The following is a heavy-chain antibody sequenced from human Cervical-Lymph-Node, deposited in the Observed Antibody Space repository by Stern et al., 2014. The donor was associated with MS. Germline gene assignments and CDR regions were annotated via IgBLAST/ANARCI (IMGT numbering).Heavy chain of an antibody. Sequence: EDQLVESGGGLVQPGGSLMISCVASGFTFRTYWMHWVRHGPGKGLEWVSRINGDGTVSTYADAVRGRFTISRNNANNTMSLQLDNLRVEDTAIYYCASAYRASWGQGTLVTVST. V-gene: IGHV3-74*02. CDR2: INGDGTVS. J-gene: IGHJ4*02. CDR1: GFTFRTYW. D-gene: IGHD1-1*01. CDR3: ASAYRAS.